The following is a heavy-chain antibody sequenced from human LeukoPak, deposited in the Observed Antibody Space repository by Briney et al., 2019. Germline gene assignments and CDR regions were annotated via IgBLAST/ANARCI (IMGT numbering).Heavy chain of an antibody. CDR1: GYTFPSYG. V-gene: IGHV1-18*01. D-gene: IGHD1-1*01. CDR2: ISAYNGNT. Sequence: ASVKVSCKASGYTFPSYGSSWARQAPGQGLEWMGWISAYNGNTNYAQKLQGRVTMTTDTSTSTAYMELRSLRSDDTAVYYCARDHFNGYDAFDIWGQGTMVTVSS. CDR3: ARDHFNGYDAFDI. J-gene: IGHJ3*02.